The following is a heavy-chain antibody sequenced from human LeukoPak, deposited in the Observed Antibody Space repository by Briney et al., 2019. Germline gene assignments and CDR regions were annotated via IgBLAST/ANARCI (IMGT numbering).Heavy chain of an antibody. CDR2: IYYSGST. D-gene: IGHD3-16*01. J-gene: IGHJ4*02. V-gene: IGHV4-39*01. CDR3: ARNRGVWGSYDY. CDR1: SGSNSSRSYY. Sequence: PSETLSLTCSVSSGSNSSRSYYWRSIRQPPGKGLERIGSIYYSGSTYYNPSLKSRVTISVDTSKNQFSLKLSSVTAADTAVYYCARNRGVWGSYDYWGQGTLVSVSS.